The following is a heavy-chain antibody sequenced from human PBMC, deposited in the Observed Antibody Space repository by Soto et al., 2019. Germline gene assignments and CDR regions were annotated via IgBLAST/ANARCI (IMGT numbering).Heavy chain of an antibody. Sequence: DVQLVESGGDLVQPGGSLRLSCAASGFTFGNYWMAWVRQAPGKGLEWVANIRGDGSREYYLDSVRGRFSVSRDNAQESLYLQMTGLKVEDTAVYYCARDVNYGDWTAYYDVFDIWGQGTVVTVSS. CDR1: GFTFGNYW. V-gene: IGHV3-7*05. CDR2: IRGDGSRE. J-gene: IGHJ3*02. CDR3: ARDVNYGDWTAYYDVFDI. D-gene: IGHD2-21*01.